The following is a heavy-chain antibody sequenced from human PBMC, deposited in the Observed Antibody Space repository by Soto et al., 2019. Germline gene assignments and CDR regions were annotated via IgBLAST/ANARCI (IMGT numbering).Heavy chain of an antibody. CDR2: ISGSGGST. Sequence: GGSLRLSCAASGFTFSSYAMRWVRQAPCKVLEWVSAISGSGGSTYYADSVKVRFTISRDNSKNTLYLQMNSLRAEDTAVYYCAKEESYYEILTGYSYYFDYWGQGSLVTVSS. D-gene: IGHD3-9*01. CDR3: AKEESYYEILTGYSYYFDY. V-gene: IGHV3-23*01. CDR1: GFTFSSYA. J-gene: IGHJ4*02.